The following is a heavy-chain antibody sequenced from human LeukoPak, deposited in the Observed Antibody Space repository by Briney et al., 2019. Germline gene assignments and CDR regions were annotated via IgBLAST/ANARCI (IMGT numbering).Heavy chain of an antibody. J-gene: IGHJ3*02. CDR2: ISSSSYI. CDR1: GFTFSSYS. Sequence: GGSLRLSCAASGFTFSSYSMNWVRQAPGKGLEWVSSISSSSYIYYADSVKGRFTISRDNAKNSLYLQMNSLRAEDTAVYYCTDGMITGAFDIWGQGTMVTVSS. CDR3: TDGMITGAFDI. D-gene: IGHD3-16*01. V-gene: IGHV3-21*01.